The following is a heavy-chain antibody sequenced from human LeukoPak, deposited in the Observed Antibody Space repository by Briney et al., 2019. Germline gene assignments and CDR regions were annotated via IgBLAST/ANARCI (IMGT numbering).Heavy chain of an antibody. V-gene: IGHV6-1*01. CDR1: GDSVSSNSAA. Sequence: SQTLSLTCAISGDSVSSNSAAWNWIRQSPSRGLEWLGRTYYRSKWYNDYAVSVKSRITINPDTSKNQFSLQLNSVTPEDTAVYYCARGDSGSYSYYYYYMDVWGKGTTVTVSS. D-gene: IGHD1-26*01. CDR3: ARGDSGSYSYYYYYMDV. J-gene: IGHJ6*03. CDR2: TYYRSKWYN.